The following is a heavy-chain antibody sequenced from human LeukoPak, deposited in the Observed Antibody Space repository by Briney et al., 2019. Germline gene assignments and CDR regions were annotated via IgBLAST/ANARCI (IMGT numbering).Heavy chain of an antibody. J-gene: IGHJ3*01. D-gene: IGHD6-6*01. Sequence: GGSLRLSCVASGFSVSGVYMSWVRQAPGKGLEWVSVIYSDDSTYYADSVKGRFTISRDNSKNTLNLQMNSLRAEDTAVYYCARSSYSSSSSVWGQGTMVTVSS. CDR2: IYSDDST. V-gene: IGHV3-53*01. CDR3: ARSSYSSSSSV. CDR1: GFSVSGVY.